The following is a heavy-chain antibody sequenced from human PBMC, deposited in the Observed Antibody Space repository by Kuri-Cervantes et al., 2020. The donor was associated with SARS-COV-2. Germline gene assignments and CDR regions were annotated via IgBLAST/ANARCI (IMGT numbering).Heavy chain of an antibody. J-gene: IGHJ4*02. CDR1: GGSISSGGYY. CDR2: INHSGST. Sequence: SETLSLTCTVSGGSISSGGYYWSWIRQPPGKGLEWIGEINHSGSTNYNPSLKSRVTISVDTPKNQFSLKLSSVTAADTAVYYCARAGSLLWFGELLSLFDYWGQGTLVTVSS. D-gene: IGHD3-10*01. CDR3: ARAGSLLWFGELLSLFDY. V-gene: IGHV4-30-2*01.